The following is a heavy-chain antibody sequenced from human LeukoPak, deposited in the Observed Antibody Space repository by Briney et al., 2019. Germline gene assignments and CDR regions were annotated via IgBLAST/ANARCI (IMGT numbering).Heavy chain of an antibody. J-gene: IGHJ4*02. CDR1: GVSISSGGYY. CDR2: IYYRGST. Sequence: SQTLSLTCTVSGVSISSGGYYWSWIRQRPGMGLEWIGYIYYRGSTYYNPSLKSRVTISVDTSKNQFSLKLSSVTAADTAVYYCAKEDYDSRGATHFDYWGQGTLVTVSS. V-gene: IGHV4-31*03. CDR3: AKEDYDSRGATHFDY. D-gene: IGHD3-22*01.